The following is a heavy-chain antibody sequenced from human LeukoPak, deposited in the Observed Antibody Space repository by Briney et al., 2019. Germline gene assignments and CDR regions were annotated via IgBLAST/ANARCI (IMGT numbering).Heavy chain of an antibody. Sequence: SQTLSLTCAVSGGSISSGGYYWSWIRQPPGKGLEWIGYIYSSGSTNYNSSLKSRVTISVDTSKNQFSLKLSSVTAADTAVYYCARSGGYSSPQNYWGQGTLVTVSP. D-gene: IGHD6-19*01. J-gene: IGHJ4*02. V-gene: IGHV4-61*08. CDR1: GGSISSGGYY. CDR3: ARSGGYSSPQNY. CDR2: IYSSGST.